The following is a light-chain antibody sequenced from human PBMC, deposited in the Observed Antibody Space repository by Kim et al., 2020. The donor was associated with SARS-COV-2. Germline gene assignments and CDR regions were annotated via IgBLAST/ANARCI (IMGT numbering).Light chain of an antibody. Sequence: GQSVTISCTGTSSDVGTYNYVSWYQQHPGKAPKLMIYDVSKRPSGVPDRFSGSKSGNTASLTISGLQAEDEADYSCCSYAGSYTWVFGGGTKVTVL. CDR3: CSYAGSYTWV. V-gene: IGLV2-11*01. CDR1: SSDVGTYNY. CDR2: DVS. J-gene: IGLJ3*02.